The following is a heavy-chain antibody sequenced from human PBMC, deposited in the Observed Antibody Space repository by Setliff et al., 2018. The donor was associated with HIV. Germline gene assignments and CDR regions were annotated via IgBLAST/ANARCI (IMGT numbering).Heavy chain of an antibody. CDR3: ARLQPREEWRPSSYIDY. CDR2: ITYSGSA. CDR1: GGSISSDDYY. J-gene: IGHJ4*02. Sequence: LSLTCTVSGGSISSDDYYWNWIRQPPGKGLEWIGYITYSGSAYYNPSLKSRVTISIDTSNNQISLRLSSVTAAGTAMYYCARLQPREEWRPSSYIDYWGQGTLVTVSS. V-gene: IGHV4-30-4*08. D-gene: IGHD3-3*01.